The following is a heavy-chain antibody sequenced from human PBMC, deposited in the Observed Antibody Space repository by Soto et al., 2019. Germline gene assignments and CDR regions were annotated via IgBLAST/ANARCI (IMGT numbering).Heavy chain of an antibody. CDR1: GFNVNSDY. CDR2: IYSGETT. D-gene: IGHD2-21*02. J-gene: IGHJ4*02. Sequence: PGGSLRLSCAASGFNVNSDYMNWVRPTPGKGLEWVASIYSGETTYYADSVRGRFTISSDKSKNTLYFQLSSLRIEDTAVYYCTRDGRGLGRLSLFEYWGQGVLVTVSS. CDR3: TRDGRGLGRLSLFEY. V-gene: IGHV3-53*01.